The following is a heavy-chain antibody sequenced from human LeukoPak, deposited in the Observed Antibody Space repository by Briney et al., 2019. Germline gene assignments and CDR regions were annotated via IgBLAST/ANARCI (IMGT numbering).Heavy chain of an antibody. CDR2: ISSSGSTI. D-gene: IGHD3-22*01. J-gene: IGHJ4*02. Sequence: GGSLRLSCAASGFTFSSYEMNWVRQAPGKGLEWVSYISSSGSTIYYADSVKGRFTISRDNAKNSLYLQMNSLRAEDTVVYYCARDSYYYDSSGYYYGGYFDYWGQGTLVTVSS. CDR1: GFTFSSYE. V-gene: IGHV3-48*03. CDR3: ARDSYYYDSSGYYYGGYFDY.